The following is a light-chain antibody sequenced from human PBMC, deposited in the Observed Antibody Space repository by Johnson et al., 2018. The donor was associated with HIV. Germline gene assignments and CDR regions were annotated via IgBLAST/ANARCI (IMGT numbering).Light chain of an antibody. Sequence: QSVLTQPPSVSAAPGQEVTISCSASSSSIGHDFVSWYQQLPGTAPKLLISENNKRPSGIPDRFSGSKSGTSATLGITGLQTGDEADYYCGTWDNSLSVYVLGTWTKVTVL. CDR1: SSSIGHDF. CDR2: ENN. CDR3: GTWDNSLSVYV. J-gene: IGLJ1*01. V-gene: IGLV1-51*02.